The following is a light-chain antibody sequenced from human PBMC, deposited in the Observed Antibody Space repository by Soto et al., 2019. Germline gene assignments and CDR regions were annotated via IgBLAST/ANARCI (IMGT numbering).Light chain of an antibody. J-gene: IGLJ2*01. V-gene: IGLV2-23*02. CDR3: CAYAGSSTFVV. Sequence: QPVLTQPASVSGSPGQSITISCTGTSSDVGSYNRVSWYQQHPGKAPKLMIYEVSKRPSGVCNRFSGSKSGNTASLTISALQAEDEADDYCCAYAGSSTFVVFGGGTKVTVL. CDR1: SSDVGSYNR. CDR2: EVS.